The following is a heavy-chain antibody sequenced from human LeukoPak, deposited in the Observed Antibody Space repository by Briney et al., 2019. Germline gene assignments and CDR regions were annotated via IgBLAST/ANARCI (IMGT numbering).Heavy chain of an antibody. D-gene: IGHD3-10*01. J-gene: IGHJ4*02. CDR1: GFTVSSNY. Sequence: GGSLRLSCAASGFTVSSNYMSWVRQAPGKGLEWVSVIYSGGSTYYADSVKGRFTISRDNPKNTLYLQMNSLRAEDTAVYYCARVVLWFGELLADYWGQGTLVTVSS. CDR2: IYSGGST. CDR3: ARVVLWFGELLADY. V-gene: IGHV3-53*01.